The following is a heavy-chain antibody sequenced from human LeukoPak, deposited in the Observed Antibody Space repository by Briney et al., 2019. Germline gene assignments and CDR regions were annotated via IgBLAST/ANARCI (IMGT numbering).Heavy chain of an antibody. J-gene: IGHJ4*02. D-gene: IGHD5-24*01. CDR1: GGTFSSYT. Sequence: SVKVSCKASGGTFSSYTISWARQAPGQGLEWMGRIIPIFGTANYAQKFQGRVTITTDESTSTAYMELSSLRSEDTAVYYCARSKRGDGYNNYTPHYFDYWGQGTLVTVSS. V-gene: IGHV1-69*05. CDR3: ARSKRGDGYNNYTPHYFDY. CDR2: IIPIFGTA.